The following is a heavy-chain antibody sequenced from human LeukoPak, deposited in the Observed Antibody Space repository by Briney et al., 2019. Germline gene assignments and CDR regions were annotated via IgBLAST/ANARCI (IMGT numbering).Heavy chain of an antibody. D-gene: IGHD2-21*02. CDR1: GFTFSSYS. CDR2: ISISSSYI. J-gene: IGHJ4*02. Sequence: GSLRLSCAASGFTFSSYSMNWVRQAPGKGLEWVSSISISSSYIYYAASVKDRFTISRDNAKNSLYLQMNSLRAEDTAVYYCARGLNCGGDCYSRKFYFDYWGQGSLVTVSS. V-gene: IGHV3-21*01. CDR3: ARGLNCGGDCYSRKFYFDY.